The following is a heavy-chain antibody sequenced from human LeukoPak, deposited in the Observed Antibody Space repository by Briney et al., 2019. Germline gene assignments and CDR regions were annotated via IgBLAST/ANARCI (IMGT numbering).Heavy chain of an antibody. CDR1: GFTFSSYS. Sequence: GGSLRLSCAASGFTFSSYSMNWVRQAPGKGLEWVSYISSSGSTIYYADSVKGRFTISRDNAKSSLYLQMNSLRAEDTAVYYCARAPNYYDSSGYLDYWGQGTLVTVSS. V-gene: IGHV3-48*04. D-gene: IGHD3-22*01. CDR3: ARAPNYYDSSGYLDY. CDR2: ISSSGSTI. J-gene: IGHJ4*02.